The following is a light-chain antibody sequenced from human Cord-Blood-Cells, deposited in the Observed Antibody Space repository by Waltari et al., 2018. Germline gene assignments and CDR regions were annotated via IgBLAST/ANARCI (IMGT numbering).Light chain of an antibody. Sequence: QSALTQPRSVSGSPGQSVTISCTGTSSDVGGYNYVYWYQPHPGKAPKLLIYDVSKRPSGVPDRVSGSKSGNTSSLTISGLQAEDEADYYCCSYAGSYTFVFGGGTKLTVL. CDR3: CSYAGSYTFV. V-gene: IGLV2-11*01. J-gene: IGLJ2*01. CDR1: SSDVGGYNY. CDR2: DVS.